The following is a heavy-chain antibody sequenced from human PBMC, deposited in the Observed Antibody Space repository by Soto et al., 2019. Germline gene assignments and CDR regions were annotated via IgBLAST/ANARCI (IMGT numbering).Heavy chain of an antibody. CDR2: INPSGGST. J-gene: IGHJ4*02. CDR1: GYTFTSYY. CDR3: ATVSRWLQLPDY. Sequence: ASVKVSCKASGYTFTSYYMHWLRQAPGQGLEWMGIINPSGGSTSYAQKFQGRVTMTRDTSTSTVYMEPSSLRSEDTAVYYCATVSRWLQLPDYWGQGTLVTVSS. D-gene: IGHD5-12*01. V-gene: IGHV1-46*01.